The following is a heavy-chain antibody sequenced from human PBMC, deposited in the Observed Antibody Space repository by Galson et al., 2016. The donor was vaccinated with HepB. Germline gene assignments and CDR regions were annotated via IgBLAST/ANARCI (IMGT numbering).Heavy chain of an antibody. D-gene: IGHD3-22*01. Sequence: SLRLSCAASGFTFSTCGMTWFRQAPGKGLEWVSTINKGGENTHYADSVNARFIISSDNSENTVSLQMNSLRAEDTAAYYCARDPADYGFSGSTIDYWGQGSLVTVSS. CDR1: GFTFSTCG. V-gene: IGHV3-23*01. CDR3: ARDPADYGFSGSTIDY. J-gene: IGHJ4*02. CDR2: INKGGENT.